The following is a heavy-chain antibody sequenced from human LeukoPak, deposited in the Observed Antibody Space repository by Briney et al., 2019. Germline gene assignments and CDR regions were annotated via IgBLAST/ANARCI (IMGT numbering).Heavy chain of an antibody. CDR1: GFTFSSYA. Sequence: GGSLRLSCAASGFTFSSYAMSWVRQAPGKGLEWVSAISGSGGSTYYADSLKGRFTISRDNSKNTLYLQMNSLRAEDTAVYYCAGDCSGGSCFDAFDIWGQGTMVTVSS. V-gene: IGHV3-23*01. CDR2: ISGSGGST. J-gene: IGHJ3*02. CDR3: AGDCSGGSCFDAFDI. D-gene: IGHD2-15*01.